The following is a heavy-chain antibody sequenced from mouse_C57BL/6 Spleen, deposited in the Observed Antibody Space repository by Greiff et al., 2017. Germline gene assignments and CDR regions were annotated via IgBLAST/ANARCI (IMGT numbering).Heavy chain of an antibody. CDR2: IDPSDSYT. CDR3: ALITTVVATGGAMDY. J-gene: IGHJ4*01. V-gene: IGHV1-69*01. Sequence: VKLQQPGAELVMPGASVKLSCKASGYTFTSYWMHWVKQRPGQGLEWIGEIDPSDSYTNYNQKFKGKSTLTVDKSSSTAYMQLSSLTSEDSAVYYCALITTVVATGGAMDYWGQGTSVTVSS. D-gene: IGHD1-1*01. CDR1: GYTFTSYW.